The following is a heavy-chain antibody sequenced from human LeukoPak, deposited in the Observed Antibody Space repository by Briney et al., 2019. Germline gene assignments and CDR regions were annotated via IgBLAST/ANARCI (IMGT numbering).Heavy chain of an antibody. J-gene: IGHJ6*04. CDR1: GFTFSSYW. V-gene: IGHV3-7*01. CDR3: ARPPGLHYPPWAV. D-gene: IGHD4-11*01. Sequence: GGSLRLSCAASGFTFSSYWMSWVRQAPGKGLEWVANIKQDGSEKYYVDSVKGRFTISRDNAKNSLYLQMNSLRAEDTAVYYCARPPGLHYPPWAVWGKGTTVTVSS. CDR2: IKQDGSEK.